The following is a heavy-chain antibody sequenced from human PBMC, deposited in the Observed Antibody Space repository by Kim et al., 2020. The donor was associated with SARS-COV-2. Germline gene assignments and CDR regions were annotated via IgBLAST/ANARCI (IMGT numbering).Heavy chain of an antibody. CDR2: IYPGDSDT. CDR3: ARVRGYYGSGSDYFDY. D-gene: IGHD3-10*01. Sequence: GESLKISCKGSGYTFTNYWIGWVRQMPGKGLEWMGIIYPGDSDTRYSPSFLGQVTISADKSISTAYLQWSSLKASDTAMYYCARVRGYYGSGSDYFDYWGQGTLVTVSS. CDR1: GYTFTNYW. V-gene: IGHV5-51*01. J-gene: IGHJ4*02.